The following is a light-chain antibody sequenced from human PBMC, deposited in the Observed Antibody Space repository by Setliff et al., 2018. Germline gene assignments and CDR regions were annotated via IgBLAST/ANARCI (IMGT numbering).Light chain of an antibody. Sequence: QSALTQPPSVSGAPGQRVSISCSGGRSNIGAGHDVHWYYHLAGTAPKLLIYHNNNRASGIPDRFSGSKSGTSASLAIAELQAEDGADYYCQSYDNTLGVAIFGGGTKGTVL. J-gene: IGLJ2*01. CDR1: RSNIGAGHD. V-gene: IGLV1-40*01. CDR2: HNN. CDR3: QSYDNTLGVAI.